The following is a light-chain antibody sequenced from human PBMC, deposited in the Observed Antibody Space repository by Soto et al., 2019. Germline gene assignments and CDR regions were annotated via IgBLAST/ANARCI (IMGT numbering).Light chain of an antibody. V-gene: IGLV2-14*02. J-gene: IGLJ1*01. CDR3: CSYTSSPYL. CDR1: SSDVGTYSL. CDR2: EGN. Sequence: QSALTQPASVSGSPGQSITISCTGTSSDVGTYSLVSWYQQYPGKAPKLMIYEGNKRPSGVSNRFSGSKSGNAASLTVSGLQAEDEADYYCCSYTSSPYLFGSGTKLTVL.